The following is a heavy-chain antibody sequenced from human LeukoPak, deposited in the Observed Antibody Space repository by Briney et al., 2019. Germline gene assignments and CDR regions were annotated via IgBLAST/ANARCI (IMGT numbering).Heavy chain of an antibody. Sequence: SETLSLTCTVSGGSISSTGYYWTWIRQPAGKGLEWIGHIDNSGSTNCNPSLKSRVTISVDTSKNQFSLNLTSVTAADTAVYYCARDCEFCDLLFYMNVWGRGTTVTVSS. V-gene: IGHV4-61*09. CDR1: GGSISSTGYY. J-gene: IGHJ6*03. CDR2: IDNSGST. D-gene: IGHD3-16*01. CDR3: ARDCEFCDLLFYMNV.